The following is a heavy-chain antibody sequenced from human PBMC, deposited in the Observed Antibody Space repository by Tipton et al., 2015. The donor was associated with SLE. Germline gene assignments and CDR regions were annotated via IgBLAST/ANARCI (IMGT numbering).Heavy chain of an antibody. CDR1: GFTFDDYG. J-gene: IGHJ4*02. Sequence: LRLSCAASGFTFDDYGMSWVRQAPGKGLEWVAVIRPDGGWSSYAASVKGRFTISRDNSKNAQFLQMNSLTIEDTALYYCAREGGSSSRAGYFDYWGQGILVTVSS. CDR2: IRPDGGWS. V-gene: IGHV3-30*03. CDR3: AREGGSSSRAGYFDY. D-gene: IGHD6-6*01.